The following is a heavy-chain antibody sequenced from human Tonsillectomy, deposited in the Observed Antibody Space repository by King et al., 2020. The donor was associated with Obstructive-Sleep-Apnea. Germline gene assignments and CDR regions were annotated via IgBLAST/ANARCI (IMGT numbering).Heavy chain of an antibody. J-gene: IGHJ5*02. CDR3: ARIQDTAMVTNWFDP. CDR1: GFSLSNARMG. Sequence: VTLKESGPVLVKPTETLTLTCTVSGFSLSNARMGVSWIRQPPGKALEWLAHIFSNDEKSYSTSLKSRLTLSKDTSKSQVVLTMTNMDPVDTATYYCARIQDTAMVTNWFDPWGQGTLVTVSS. V-gene: IGHV2-26*01. CDR2: IFSNDEK. D-gene: IGHD5-18*01.